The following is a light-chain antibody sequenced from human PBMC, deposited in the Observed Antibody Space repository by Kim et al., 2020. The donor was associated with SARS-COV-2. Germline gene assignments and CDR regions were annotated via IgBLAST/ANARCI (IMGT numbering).Light chain of an antibody. V-gene: IGKV3-20*01. CDR3: QQYGNSPFT. CDR2: GAS. J-gene: IGKJ2*01. CDR1: QSVRSKY. Sequence: EIVLTQSPGTLSVSPGERASLSCRASQSVRSKYLAWYQQKPGQAPRLLVYGASTRATGIPDRFIGSGSGTDFILTITRLEPEDLAVYYCQQYGNSPFTFGQGTKLEI.